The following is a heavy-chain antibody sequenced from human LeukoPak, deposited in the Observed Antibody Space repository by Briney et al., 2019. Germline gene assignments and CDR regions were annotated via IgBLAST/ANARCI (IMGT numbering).Heavy chain of an antibody. V-gene: IGHV1-46*01. J-gene: IGHJ4*02. Sequence: ASVKVSCKASGYTFTSYYVHWVRQAPGQGLEWMGIISPSGASTSYAQKFQGRVTMTRDMSTSTAYMELSSPRSEDTAVYYCARRDHSSSDYWGQGTLVTVSS. D-gene: IGHD6-13*01. CDR1: GYTFTSYY. CDR3: ARRDHSSSDY. CDR2: ISPSGAST.